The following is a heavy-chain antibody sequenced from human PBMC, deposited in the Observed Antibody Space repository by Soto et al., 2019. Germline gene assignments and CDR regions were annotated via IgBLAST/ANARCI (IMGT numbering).Heavy chain of an antibody. V-gene: IGHV3-23*01. J-gene: IGHJ4*02. D-gene: IGHD6-19*01. CDR1: GFTFSSYA. Sequence: EVQLLESGGGLVQPGGSLRLSCAASGFTFSSYAMGWVRQAPGKGLEWVSAITTAAKTYYADSVRGRFTISRDDSKDTLFLQMSSLRADDTAVYYCARDKMEQWLVGGYFNYWGQGTLVTVSS. CDR3: ARDKMEQWLVGGYFNY. CDR2: ITTAAKT.